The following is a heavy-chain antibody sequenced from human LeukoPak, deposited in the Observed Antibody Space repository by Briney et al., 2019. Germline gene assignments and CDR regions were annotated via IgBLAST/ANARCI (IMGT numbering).Heavy chain of an antibody. D-gene: IGHD3-22*01. Sequence: SETLSLTCSVSGGSISSYYWMWIRQPPGKLLEWIGYIYYSGNNGYNPSLKSRVAISVDTSKSHFSLKLSSVTAADTAVYYCARAMDFDSRGYSYFDSWGQGTLVIVSS. CDR1: GGSISSYY. J-gene: IGHJ4*02. V-gene: IGHV4-59*01. CDR2: IYYSGNN. CDR3: ARAMDFDSRGYSYFDS.